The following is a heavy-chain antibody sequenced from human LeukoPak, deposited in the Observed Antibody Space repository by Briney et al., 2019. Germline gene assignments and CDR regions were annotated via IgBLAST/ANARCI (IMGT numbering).Heavy chain of an antibody. CDR1: GFTFSSYW. Sequence: GGSLRLSCAASGFTFSSYWMHWVRQAPGKGLVWVSRINSDGSSTSYADSVKGRFTISRDNAKNTLYLQMNSLRDEDTAVYYCARDPYDSSGYRIFQHWGQGTLVTVSS. CDR3: ARDPYDSSGYRIFQH. D-gene: IGHD3-22*01. V-gene: IGHV3-74*01. CDR2: INSDGSST. J-gene: IGHJ1*01.